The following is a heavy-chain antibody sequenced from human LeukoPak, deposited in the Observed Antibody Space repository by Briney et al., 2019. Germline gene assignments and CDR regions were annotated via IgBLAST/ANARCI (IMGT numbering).Heavy chain of an antibody. D-gene: IGHD4-17*01. CDR1: GFTFSSYW. CDR2: INSDGSDT. Sequence: PGGSLRLSCAASGFTFSSYWMHWVRQAPGKGLVWVSRINSDGSDTSYADSVKGRFTISRDNAKNTLYPQMTSLRAEDTAVYYCARDDYGDSLFGMDVWGQGTTVTVSS. J-gene: IGHJ6*02. V-gene: IGHV3-74*01. CDR3: ARDDYGDSLFGMDV.